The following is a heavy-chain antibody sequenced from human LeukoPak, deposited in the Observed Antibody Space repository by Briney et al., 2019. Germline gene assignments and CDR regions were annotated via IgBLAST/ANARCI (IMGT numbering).Heavy chain of an antibody. J-gene: IGHJ4*02. CDR2: ISSSSSTI. Sequence: GGSLRLSCAASGFTFRDSYMSWIRQAPGKGLEWVSYISSSSSTIYYADSVKGRFTISRDNAKNSLYLQMNSLRAEDTAVYYCARVGRDGYDYNDYWGQGTLVTVSS. D-gene: IGHD5-24*01. V-gene: IGHV3-11*04. CDR3: ARVGRDGYDYNDY. CDR1: GFTFRDSY.